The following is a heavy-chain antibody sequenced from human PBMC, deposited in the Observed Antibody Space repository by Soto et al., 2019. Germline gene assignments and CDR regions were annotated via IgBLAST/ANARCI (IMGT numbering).Heavy chain of an antibody. D-gene: IGHD2-2*01. Sequence: GGSLSLSCAASGFTFGTYAMNWVGQPPGKGLEWVSSISGSGAYTYYADSVQGRFTISRDNSKNTLNLQMNSLRAEDTAVYYCARDRHPYSTKYYFDYWGQGTLVTVSS. J-gene: IGHJ4*02. V-gene: IGHV3-23*01. CDR1: GFTFGTYA. CDR2: ISGSGAYT. CDR3: ARDRHPYSTKYYFDY.